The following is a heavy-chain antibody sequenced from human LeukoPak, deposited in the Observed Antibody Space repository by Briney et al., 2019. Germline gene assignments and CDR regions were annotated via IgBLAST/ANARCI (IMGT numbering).Heavy chain of an antibody. V-gene: IGHV4-61*02. Sequence: SQTLSLTCTVSGGSISSGSYYWSWLRQPAGKGLEWLGRIYTSGSTNYNPSLKSRVTISVDTSKNQFSLKLSSVTAADTAVYYCARLVIAAAGTLGFDYWGQGTLVTVSS. CDR2: IYTSGST. J-gene: IGHJ4*02. CDR1: GGSISSGSYY. CDR3: ARLVIAAAGTLGFDY. D-gene: IGHD6-13*01.